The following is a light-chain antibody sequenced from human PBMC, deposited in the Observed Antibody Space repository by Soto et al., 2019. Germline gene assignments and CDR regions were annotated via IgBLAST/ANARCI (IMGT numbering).Light chain of an antibody. CDR1: QSVGSN. J-gene: IGKJ1*01. CDR3: QHYNNWPRT. Sequence: EIVMTQSPATLSVSPGERATLSCRASQSVGSNLAWYRQKPGQAPRLLIHGVSTRATGIPARFSGSGSGTEFTLPISSLQSEDFAVYYCQHYNNWPRTFGQGTKVEIK. V-gene: IGKV3D-15*01. CDR2: GVS.